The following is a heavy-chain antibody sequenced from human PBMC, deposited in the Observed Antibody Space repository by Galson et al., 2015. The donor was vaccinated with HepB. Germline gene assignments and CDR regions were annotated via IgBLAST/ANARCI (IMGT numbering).Heavy chain of an antibody. D-gene: IGHD3-22*01. CDR1: GGTFSSYT. Sequence: SVKVSCKASGGTFSSYTISWVRQAPGQGLEWMGRIIPILGIANYAQRFQGRVTITADKSTSTAYMELSSLRSEDTAVYYCARDVGRLFGAFDIWGQGTMVTVSS. CDR2: IIPILGIA. V-gene: IGHV1-69*04. J-gene: IGHJ3*02. CDR3: ARDVGRLFGAFDI.